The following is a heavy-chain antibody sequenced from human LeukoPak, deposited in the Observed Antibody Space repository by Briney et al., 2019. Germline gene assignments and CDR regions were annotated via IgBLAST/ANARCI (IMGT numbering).Heavy chain of an antibody. CDR1: GFTFSGYG. CDR3: AKDLSRAHYYGMDV. CDR2: IWYDGSNR. V-gene: IGHV3-33*06. Sequence: PGRSLRLSYVASGFTFSGYGMHWGRQAPGKGLEWVAVIWYDGSNRYYTESVKGRFTISRDNSKNTLYLQMSSLRAEDTAVYYCAKDLSRAHYYGMDVWGQGTTVTVSS. J-gene: IGHJ6*02.